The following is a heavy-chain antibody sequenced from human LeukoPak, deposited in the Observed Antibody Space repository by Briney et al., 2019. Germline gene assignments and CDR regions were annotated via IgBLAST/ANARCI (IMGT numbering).Heavy chain of an antibody. Sequence: GGSLRLSCAASGFTFSSYSMNWVRQAPGKGLEWVSHISSSSSTIYYADSVKGRFTISRDNAKKSLYLQMNSLRAEDTAVYYCARAGFTFSDYFGSFFVYWGQGTLVTVSS. CDR2: ISSSSSTI. D-gene: IGHD3-10*01. J-gene: IGHJ4*02. V-gene: IGHV3-48*01. CDR1: GFTFSSYS. CDR3: ARAGFTFSDYFGSFFVY.